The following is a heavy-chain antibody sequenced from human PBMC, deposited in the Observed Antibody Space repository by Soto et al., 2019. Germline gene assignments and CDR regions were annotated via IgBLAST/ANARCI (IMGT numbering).Heavy chain of an antibody. Sequence: QVQLQQWGAGLLKPSETLSLTCAVYGGSFSGYYWSWIRQPPGKGLEWIGEINHSGSTNYNPSLKSRDTISVDTSKSQCSVKVSYVTAADTAVYYGATLAGRYSTDGGDYYYYMDVWGKGTTVTVSS. CDR1: GGSFSGYY. V-gene: IGHV4-34*01. J-gene: IGHJ6*03. D-gene: IGHD4-4*01. CDR2: INHSGST. CDR3: ATLAGRYSTDGGDYYYYMDV.